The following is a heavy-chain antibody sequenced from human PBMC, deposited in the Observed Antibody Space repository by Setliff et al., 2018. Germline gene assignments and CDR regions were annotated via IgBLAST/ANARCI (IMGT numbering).Heavy chain of an antibody. D-gene: IGHD5-12*01. V-gene: IGHV1-18*01. CDR1: GYNFKTYA. CDR2: ISLCDGHT. CDR3: ARGNPAERYEY. J-gene: IGHJ1*01. Sequence: ASVKVSCKASGYNFKTYAISWVRQAPGQGLEWMGFISLCDGHTNYAQNFQGRLTVTTDTSTSTAYMELSGLRFDDTAVYYCARGNPAERYEYWGQGTLVTVSS.